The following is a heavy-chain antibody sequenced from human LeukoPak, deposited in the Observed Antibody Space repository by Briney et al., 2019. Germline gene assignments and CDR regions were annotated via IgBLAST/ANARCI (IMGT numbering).Heavy chain of an antibody. CDR1: GYTFINYG. J-gene: IGHJ4*02. CDR3: GRDLGSRITMVRGFIAY. CDR2: INGNNGNT. Sequence: ASVKVSCKASGYTFINYGINWVRQAPGQGLEWMGWINGNNGNTDYAQKFQGRVTMTTETSTTTVCMELRSLRSDDTAVYYCGRDLGSRITMVRGFIAYWGQGTLVTVSS. V-gene: IGHV1-18*01. D-gene: IGHD3-10*01.